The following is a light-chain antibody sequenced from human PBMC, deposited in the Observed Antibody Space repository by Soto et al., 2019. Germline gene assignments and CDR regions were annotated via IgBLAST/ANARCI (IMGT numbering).Light chain of an antibody. CDR2: DVS. J-gene: IGLJ2*01. CDR1: SSDVGSYNY. CDR3: SSYTTISTHVV. Sequence: QSALTQPASVSGSPGQSITISCTGTSSDVGSYNYVSWYQQYPGKAPKLMIYDVSNRPSGVSYRFSGSKSGNTASLTISGLQAEDEADYYCSSYTTISTHVVFGGGTKLTVL. V-gene: IGLV2-14*01.